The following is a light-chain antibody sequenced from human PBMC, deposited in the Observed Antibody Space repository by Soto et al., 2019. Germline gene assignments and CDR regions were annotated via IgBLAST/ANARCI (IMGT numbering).Light chain of an antibody. CDR1: QSISSY. Sequence: DIQMTQSPSSLSASVGDRVTITCRASQSISSYLIWYQQKPGKAPKLLIYGASSLESGVPSRFSGSGSGTDFTLSISSLQPEDFATYYCQQSYIIPRTFGHGTEVEIK. CDR3: QQSYIIPRT. V-gene: IGKV1-39*01. J-gene: IGKJ1*01. CDR2: GAS.